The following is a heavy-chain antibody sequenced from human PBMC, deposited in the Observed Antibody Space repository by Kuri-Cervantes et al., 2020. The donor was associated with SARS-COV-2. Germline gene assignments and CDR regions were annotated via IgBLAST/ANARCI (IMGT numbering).Heavy chain of an antibody. CDR3: ASRPPPGEPGELRVSGMWSDAFDI. V-gene: IGHV3-7*01. Sequence: GGSLRLSCAASGFTFSSYWMSWVRQAPGKGLEWVANIKQDGSEKYYVDSVKGRFTISRDNAKNSLYLQMNSLRAEDTAVYYCASRPPPGEPGELRVSGMWSDAFDIWGQGTMVTVSS. J-gene: IGHJ3*02. CDR1: GFTFSSYW. D-gene: IGHD1-26*01. CDR2: IKQDGSEK.